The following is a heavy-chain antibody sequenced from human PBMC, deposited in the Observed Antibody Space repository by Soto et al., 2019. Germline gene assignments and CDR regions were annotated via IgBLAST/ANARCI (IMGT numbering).Heavy chain of an antibody. CDR2: IHYSGST. Sequence: SETLSLTCTVSGASIGSSYWSWIRQPPGKGLEWIGYIHYSGSTNYNPSLKSRVTISVDTSKNQFSLKLSSVTAADTAVYYCARGRVITFGGVIAHDAFDIWGQGTMVTVSS. V-gene: IGHV4-59*01. J-gene: IGHJ3*02. CDR1: GASIGSSY. D-gene: IGHD3-16*02. CDR3: ARGRVITFGGVIAHDAFDI.